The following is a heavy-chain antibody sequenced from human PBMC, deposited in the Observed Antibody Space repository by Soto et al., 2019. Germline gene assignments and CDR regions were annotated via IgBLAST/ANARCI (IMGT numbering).Heavy chain of an antibody. CDR2: ISWNSGSI. CDR1: GFTFDDYA. Sequence: EVQLVESGGGLVQPGRSLRLSCAASGFTFDDYAMHWVRQAPGKGLEWVSGISWNSGSIGYADSVKGRFTISRDNAKNSMYLHMDSLRAEDTALYYCAKDMPHSSSPANFDYWGQGTLVTVSS. D-gene: IGHD6-6*01. CDR3: AKDMPHSSSPANFDY. V-gene: IGHV3-9*01. J-gene: IGHJ4*02.